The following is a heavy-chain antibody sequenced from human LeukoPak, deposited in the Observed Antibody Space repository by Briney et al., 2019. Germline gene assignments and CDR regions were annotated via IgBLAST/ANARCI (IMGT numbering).Heavy chain of an antibody. CDR1: GYTFTSYY. CDR3: ARGHFDSSGYYFDY. CDR2: INPSGGST. Sequence: ASVKVSCKTSGYTFTSYYMHWVRQAPGQGLECMGIINPSGGSTTYAQKFQGRVTLTRDTSTSTLYMELSSLRSEDTAFYYCARGHFDSSGYYFDYWGQGTLVTVSS. V-gene: IGHV1-46*01. D-gene: IGHD3-22*01. J-gene: IGHJ4*02.